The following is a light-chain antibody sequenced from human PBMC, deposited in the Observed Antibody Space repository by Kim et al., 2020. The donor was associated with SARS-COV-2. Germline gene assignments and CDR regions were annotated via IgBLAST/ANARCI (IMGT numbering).Light chain of an antibody. CDR3: QQRGNWPT. V-gene: IGKV3-11*01. J-gene: IGKJ5*01. CDR1: QSVRTY. Sequence: SLAPGERATRSWRASQSVRTYLAWYQQKPGPAPRLLIYDASNRATGIPARFSGSGSGTDFTLTISSLEPEDFAVYYCQQRGNWPTFGQGTRLEIK. CDR2: DAS.